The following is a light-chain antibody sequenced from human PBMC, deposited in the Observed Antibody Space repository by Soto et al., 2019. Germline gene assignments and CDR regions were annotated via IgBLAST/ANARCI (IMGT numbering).Light chain of an antibody. V-gene: IGKV1-5*03. J-gene: IGKJ2*01. CDR3: QQYNAHPYT. Sequence: DFQMTQSPSTLSASVGDRVTITCRASQSIHSWLAWYQQKPGTTPKLLIYRASTLQSGVPSRFAGSGSGTEFTLTINNLQPDDYASYFCQQYNAHPYTFGQGTKLEIK. CDR2: RAS. CDR1: QSIHSW.